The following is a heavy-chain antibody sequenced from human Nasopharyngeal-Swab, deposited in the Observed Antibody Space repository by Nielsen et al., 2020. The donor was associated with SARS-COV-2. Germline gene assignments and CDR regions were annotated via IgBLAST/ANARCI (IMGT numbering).Heavy chain of an antibody. Sequence: WIRQPPGKGLEWIGYISYSGGTNYHPSLKSRVTMSSATSKNQFSLRLTSVTAADTAVYYCARGRVEQWLALNWFDPWGQGTLVTVSS. CDR2: ISYSGGT. D-gene: IGHD6-19*01. CDR3: ARGRVEQWLALNWFDP. J-gene: IGHJ5*02. V-gene: IGHV4-59*01.